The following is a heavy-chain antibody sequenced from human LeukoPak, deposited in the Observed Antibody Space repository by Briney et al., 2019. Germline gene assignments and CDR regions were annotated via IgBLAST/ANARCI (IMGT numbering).Heavy chain of an antibody. J-gene: IGHJ4*02. CDR1: GGSFSGYC. Sequence: SETLSLTCAVYGGSFSGYCWSWIRQPPGKGLEWIGEINHSGSTNYNPSLKNRVTISVDTSKNQFSLKLSSVTAADTAVYYCARGRSSQQYYYDSSGYYYDYWGQGTLVTVSS. V-gene: IGHV4-34*01. CDR3: ARGRSSQQYYYDSSGYYYDY. CDR2: INHSGST. D-gene: IGHD3-22*01.